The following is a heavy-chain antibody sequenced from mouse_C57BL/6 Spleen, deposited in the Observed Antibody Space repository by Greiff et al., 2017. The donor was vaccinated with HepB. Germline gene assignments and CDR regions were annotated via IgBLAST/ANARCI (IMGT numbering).Heavy chain of an antibody. D-gene: IGHD2-4*01. V-gene: IGHV1-59*01. Sequence: QVQLQQPGAELVRPGTSVKLSCKASGYTFTSYWMHWVKQRPGQGLEWIGVIDPSDSYTNYNQKFKGKATLTVDTSSSTAYMQLSSLTSEDSAVYYCARSRDYDVRGFAYWGQVTLVTVSA. CDR2: IDPSDSYT. CDR1: GYTFTSYW. CDR3: ARSRDYDVRGFAY. J-gene: IGHJ3*01.